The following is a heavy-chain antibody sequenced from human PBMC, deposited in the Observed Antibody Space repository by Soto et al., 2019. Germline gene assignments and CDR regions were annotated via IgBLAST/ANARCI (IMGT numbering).Heavy chain of an antibody. CDR2: ILVGGST. CDR3: ASGREPASRKGVKPLYDFGRGTPIGRYNCFDN. Sequence: PGGSLRLSCSVSGFICSSYDMSWVRHAPWKGLEWVSTILVGGSTHYEDSVKGRFTISRDTSKNTVYLQMNSLRAEDTAVYYCASGREPASRKGVKPLYDFGRGTPIGRYNCFDNWGNGT. J-gene: IGHJ5*01. V-gene: IGHV3-23*01. CDR1: GFICSSYD. D-gene: IGHD3-3*01.